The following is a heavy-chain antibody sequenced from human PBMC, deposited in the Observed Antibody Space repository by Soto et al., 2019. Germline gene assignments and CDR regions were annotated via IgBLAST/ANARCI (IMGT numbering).Heavy chain of an antibody. CDR2: IYYSGST. D-gene: IGHD6-13*01. J-gene: IGHJ6*02. V-gene: IGHV4-59*11. CDR1: GGSINSHY. Sequence: QVQLQESGPRLVKPSETLSLTCTVSGGSINSHYWSWVRQSPGKGLEWIGYIYYSGSTKYNPSFTSRVTLSVGTSKDQFPLKLSSVTAADTAVYYCARDRHLTAGGTNYSYGMDVWGQGTTVTVSS. CDR3: ARDRHLTAGGTNYSYGMDV.